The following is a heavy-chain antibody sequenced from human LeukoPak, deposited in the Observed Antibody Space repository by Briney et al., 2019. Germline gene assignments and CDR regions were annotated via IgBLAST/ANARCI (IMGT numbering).Heavy chain of an antibody. Sequence: ASVNVSCKASGYTFTFYYMHWVRHAPGQGLEWMGWINPNSGGTNYAQKFQGKVTMIRGTSISTAYMELSRLRSDDTAVYYCARQLGWGYAFDIWGQGTMVTVSS. CDR2: INPNSGGT. CDR3: ARQLGWGYAFDI. J-gene: IGHJ3*02. D-gene: IGHD1-1*01. V-gene: IGHV1-2*02. CDR1: GYTFTFYY.